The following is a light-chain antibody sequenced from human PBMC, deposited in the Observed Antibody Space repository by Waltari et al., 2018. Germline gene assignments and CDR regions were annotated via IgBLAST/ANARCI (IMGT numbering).Light chain of an antibody. Sequence: DIRLTQSPSSLSASVGDRVTVTCRASQNIANYLNWYQQKPGKAPKLMIYGASNLQDGVPSRFSGSGFGTEFTLTISSLEPADFATYYCRRSYSSFGQGTKVEIK. V-gene: IGKV1-39*01. CDR3: RRSYSS. CDR2: GAS. CDR1: QNIANY. J-gene: IGKJ1*01.